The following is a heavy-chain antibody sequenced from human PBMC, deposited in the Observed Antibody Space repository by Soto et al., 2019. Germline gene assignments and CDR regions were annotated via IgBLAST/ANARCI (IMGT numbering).Heavy chain of an antibody. CDR2: ISYDGSNK. J-gene: IGHJ6*02. CDR1: GFTFNNYP. V-gene: IGHV3-30-3*01. CDR3: ATNAVAGPSSGAEYGMDV. Sequence: QVQLVESGGGVVQPGRSLRLSCAASGFTFNNYPMHWVRQAPGKGLEWVAIISYDGSNKYYADSVKGRFTISRDNSKNTLSLQMNSLRTEDTAVYYCATNAVAGPSSGAEYGMDVWGQGTTVIVSS. D-gene: IGHD6-19*01.